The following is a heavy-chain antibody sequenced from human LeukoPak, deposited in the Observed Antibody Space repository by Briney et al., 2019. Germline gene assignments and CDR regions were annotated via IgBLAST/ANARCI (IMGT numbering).Heavy chain of an antibody. Sequence: GGSLRLSCVASGFTFSSYAMSWVRQAPGKGLEWVSTISGSGSNTYYADSMKGRFTISRDNSKNTLYLQMNSLRAEDTAVYYSYCSSSSCYAANGLDVWGKGTTVTVSS. CDR1: GFTFSSYA. CDR2: ISGSGSNT. D-gene: IGHD2-2*01. J-gene: IGHJ6*04. V-gene: IGHV3-23*01. CDR3: YCSSSSCYAANGLDV.